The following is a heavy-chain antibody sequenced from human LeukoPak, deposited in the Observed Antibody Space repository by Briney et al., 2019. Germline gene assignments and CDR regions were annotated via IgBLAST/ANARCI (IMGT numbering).Heavy chain of an antibody. CDR1: GFTFSSYS. CDR2: ISSSSSTI. CDR3: ARDGTRLRYFDLLPPVSFDP. V-gene: IGHV3-48*02. D-gene: IGHD3-9*01. J-gene: IGHJ5*02. Sequence: GGSLRLSRAASGFTFSSYSMNWVRQAPGKGLEWVSYISSSSSTIYYADSVKGRFTISRDNAKNSLYLQMNSLRDEDTAVYYCARDGTRLRYFDLLPPVSFDPWGQGTLVTVSS.